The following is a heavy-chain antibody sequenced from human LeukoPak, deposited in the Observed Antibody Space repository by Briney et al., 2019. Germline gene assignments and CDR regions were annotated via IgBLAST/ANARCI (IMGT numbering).Heavy chain of an antibody. V-gene: IGHV1-2*02. D-gene: IGHD1-26*01. Sequence: GASVKVSCKASGYTFTRYYMHWVRQAPGQGREWMGWINPNSGGTNYAQKFQGRVTMTRDTSISTAYMELSRLRSDDTAVYYCARVGGEREWELHKLDYWGQGTLVTVSS. CDR3: ARVGGEREWELHKLDY. CDR1: GYTFTRYY. J-gene: IGHJ4*02. CDR2: INPNSGGT.